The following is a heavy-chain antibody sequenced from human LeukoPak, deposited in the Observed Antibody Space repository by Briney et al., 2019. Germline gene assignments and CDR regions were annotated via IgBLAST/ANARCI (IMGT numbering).Heavy chain of an antibody. CDR2: ISAYNGNT. CDR1: GYTFTTYG. D-gene: IGHD2-2*02. J-gene: IGHJ6*03. Sequence: GASVKVSCKASGYTFTTYGISWVRQAPGQGLEWMGWISAYNGNTNYAQKLQDRVTMTTDTSTSTAYMELRRLRSDDTAVYYCARGRYCSSTSCYKVYYYYMDVWGKGTTVTVSS. V-gene: IGHV1-18*01. CDR3: ARGRYCSSTSCYKVYYYYMDV.